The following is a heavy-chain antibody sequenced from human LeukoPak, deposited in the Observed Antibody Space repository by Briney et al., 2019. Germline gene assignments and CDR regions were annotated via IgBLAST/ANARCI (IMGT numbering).Heavy chain of an antibody. Sequence: ASVKVSCKASGYTFTSYGISWVRQAPGQGLEWMGWISAYNGNTNYAQKLQGRVTMTTDTSTSTAYMELRSLRSDDTAVYYCARDGDYHDSSGYYFDWGQGTLVTVSS. D-gene: IGHD3-22*01. CDR2: ISAYNGNT. J-gene: IGHJ4*02. CDR3: ARDGDYHDSSGYYFD. CDR1: GYTFTSYG. V-gene: IGHV1-18*01.